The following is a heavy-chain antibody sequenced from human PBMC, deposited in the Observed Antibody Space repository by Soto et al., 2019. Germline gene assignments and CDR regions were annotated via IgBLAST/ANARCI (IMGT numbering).Heavy chain of an antibody. CDR2: INHSGSI. J-gene: IGHJ4*02. V-gene: IGHV4-34*01. D-gene: IGHD3-22*01. CDR3: ARGNGMILAVQGDAPDKKYLDS. CDR1: GGSFRGHY. Sequence: LSLTYSVYGGSFRGHYGSWIRQPPGKELEWIGEINHSGSINYNPSLKSRVTISVDTSKNQFSLKLRSVTAADTAIYYCARGNGMILAVQGDAPDKKYLDSWSQGTLVTV.